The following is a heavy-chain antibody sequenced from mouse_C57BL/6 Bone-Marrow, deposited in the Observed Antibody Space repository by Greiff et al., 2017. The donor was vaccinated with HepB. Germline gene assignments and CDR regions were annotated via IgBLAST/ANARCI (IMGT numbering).Heavy chain of an antibody. Sequence: QVQLQQPGTELVKPGASVKLSCKASGYTFTSYWMHWVKQRPGQGLEWIGNINPSNGGTNYNEKFKSKATLTVDKSSSTAYMQLSSLTSEDSAVYYCATVPFTTVVAPGFAYWGQGTLVTVSA. CDR2: INPSNGGT. V-gene: IGHV1-53*01. D-gene: IGHD1-1*01. J-gene: IGHJ3*01. CDR3: ATVPFTTVVAPGFAY. CDR1: GYTFTSYW.